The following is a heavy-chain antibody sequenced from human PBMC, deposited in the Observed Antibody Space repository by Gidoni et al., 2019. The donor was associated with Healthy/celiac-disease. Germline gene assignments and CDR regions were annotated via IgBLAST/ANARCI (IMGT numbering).Heavy chain of an antibody. CDR1: GFTFSSYG. V-gene: IGHV3-30*18. Sequence: QVQLVESGGGVVQPGRSLRLSCAASGFTFSSYGMHWVRQAPGKGLEWVAVISYDGSNKYYADSVKGRFTISRDNSKNTLYLQMNSLRAEDTAVYYCAKDFFELYTVTTRNGMDVWGQGTTVTVSS. CDR3: AKDFFELYTVTTRNGMDV. J-gene: IGHJ6*02. CDR2: ISYDGSNK. D-gene: IGHD4-17*01.